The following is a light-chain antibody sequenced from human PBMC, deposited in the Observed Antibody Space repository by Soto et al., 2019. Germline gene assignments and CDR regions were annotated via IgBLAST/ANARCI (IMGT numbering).Light chain of an antibody. CDR2: SNN. Sequence: QSALTQPASVSGSPGQSITISCSGSSSNIGSNYVYWYQQLPGTAPKLLIYSNNQRPSGVPDRFSGSKSGTSASLAISGLRSEDEADYYCAAWDDSLSGQVFGGGTKLTVL. J-gene: IGLJ3*02. CDR1: SSNIGSNY. V-gene: IGLV1-47*02. CDR3: AAWDDSLSGQV.